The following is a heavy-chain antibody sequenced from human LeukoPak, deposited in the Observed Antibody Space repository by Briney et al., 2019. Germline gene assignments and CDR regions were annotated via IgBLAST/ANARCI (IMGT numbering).Heavy chain of an antibody. Sequence: KTGGSLRLSCAASGFTFSSYSMNWVRQAPGKGLEWVSSISSSSSYIYYADSVKGRFTISRDNAKNSLYLQMNSLRAEDTAVYYCASGSSLDGSSGWPTHYYWGQGVLVTVSS. D-gene: IGHD6-19*01. V-gene: IGHV3-21*01. CDR3: ASGSSLDGSSGWPTHYY. CDR2: ISSSSSYI. CDR1: GFTFSSYS. J-gene: IGHJ4*02.